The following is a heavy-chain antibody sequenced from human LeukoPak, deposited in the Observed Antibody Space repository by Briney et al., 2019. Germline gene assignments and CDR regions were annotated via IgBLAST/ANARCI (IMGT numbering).Heavy chain of an antibody. CDR1: GYSFTNYW. J-gene: IGHJ5*02. D-gene: IGHD3-10*01. Sequence: GVSLKISCTGSGYSFTNYWIGWVRQMPGKRLKWMGIIYPGDSDARYSPSFQGQVTISADKSISTAYLQWSSLKASDTAMYYCARQRFTMRAYAGNWFDPWGQGTLVTVSS. V-gene: IGHV5-51*01. CDR2: IYPGDSDA. CDR3: ARQRFTMRAYAGNWFDP.